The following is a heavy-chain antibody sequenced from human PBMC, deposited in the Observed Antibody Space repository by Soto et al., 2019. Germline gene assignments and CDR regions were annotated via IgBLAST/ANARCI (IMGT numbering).Heavy chain of an antibody. CDR1: GYTFTGHY. V-gene: IGHV1-3*01. CDR3: ARGIATGQLDP. D-gene: IGHD2-15*01. J-gene: IGHJ5*02. Sequence: ASVKVSCKASGYTFTGHYIHWVRQAPEQGPEWMGWINPDNGNTKSSQKFQDRVIITRDTSASTAYMDLSSLRSEDTAVYYCARGIATGQLDPWGQGTLVTVSS. CDR2: INPDNGNT.